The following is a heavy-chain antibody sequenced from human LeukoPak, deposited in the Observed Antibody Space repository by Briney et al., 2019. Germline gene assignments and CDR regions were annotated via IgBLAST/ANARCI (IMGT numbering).Heavy chain of an antibody. CDR1: GFSFSGYW. CDR2: IKQDGGEN. Sequence: GGSLRLSCAASGFSFSGYWMSWVRQAPGEGLEWVANIKQDGGENYYVDSVKGRFTISRDNARNSLYLQMSSLRAEDTAVYYCARGGSTHFDYWGQGTLVIVSS. CDR3: ARGGSTHFDY. V-gene: IGHV3-7*01. D-gene: IGHD3-16*01. J-gene: IGHJ4*02.